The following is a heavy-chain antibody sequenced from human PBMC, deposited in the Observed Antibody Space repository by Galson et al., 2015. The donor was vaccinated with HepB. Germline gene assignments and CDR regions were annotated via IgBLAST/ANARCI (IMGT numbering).Heavy chain of an antibody. CDR3: AREVRADGDYVGRYWYFDL. V-gene: IGHV3-21*01. CDR2: ISSRSSYT. CDR1: GFTFSSYN. J-gene: IGHJ2*01. Sequence: SLRLSCAASGFTFSSYNMNWVRQAPGKGLEWVSSISSRSSYTNYADSVKGRFTISRDNARNSLYLHMSSLRAEDTALYYCAREVRADGDYVGRYWYFDLWGRGTLVSVSS. D-gene: IGHD4-17*01.